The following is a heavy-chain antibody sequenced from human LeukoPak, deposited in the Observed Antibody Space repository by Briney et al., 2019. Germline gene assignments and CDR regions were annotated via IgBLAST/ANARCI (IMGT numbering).Heavy chain of an antibody. V-gene: IGHV3-7*03. CDR3: ASFRFGYDYSNYFDY. CDR1: GFTFSSYW. Sequence: PGGSLRLSCAASGFTFSSYWMSWVRQAPGKGLEWVANIKQDGSEKYYVDSVKGRFTISRDNAKNSLYLQMNSLRAEDTALYYCASFRFGYDYSNYFDYWGQGTLVTVSS. D-gene: IGHD4-11*01. CDR2: IKQDGSEK. J-gene: IGHJ4*02.